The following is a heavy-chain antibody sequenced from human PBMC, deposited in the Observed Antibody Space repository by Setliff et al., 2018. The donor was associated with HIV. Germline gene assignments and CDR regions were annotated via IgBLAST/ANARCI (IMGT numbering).Heavy chain of an antibody. CDR2: IYTSGST. J-gene: IGHJ4*02. D-gene: IGHD3-10*01. CDR3: ARVPLGGYFDY. CDR1: GGSISSYH. Sequence: SETLSLTCTVSGGSISSYHWSWIRQPPGKGLEWIGYIYTSGSTNYNPSLKSRVTISVDTSKNQFSLKLSSVTAADTAVYYCARVPLGGYFDYWGQGTLVTVSS. V-gene: IGHV4-4*08.